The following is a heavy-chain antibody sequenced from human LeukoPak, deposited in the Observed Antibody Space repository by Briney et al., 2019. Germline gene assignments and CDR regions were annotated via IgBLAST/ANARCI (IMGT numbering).Heavy chain of an antibody. D-gene: IGHD3-3*01. V-gene: IGHV3-73*01. J-gene: IGHJ4*02. Sequence: GGSLRLSCAASGFTFSGSAMHWVRQASGKGLERVGRMRSKANSCATAYAASVKGRFTISRDDSKNTAYLQMNSLKTEDTAVYYCTGSGPLYDYWGQGTLVTVSS. CDR3: TGSGPLYDY. CDR2: MRSKANSCAT. CDR1: GFTFSGSA.